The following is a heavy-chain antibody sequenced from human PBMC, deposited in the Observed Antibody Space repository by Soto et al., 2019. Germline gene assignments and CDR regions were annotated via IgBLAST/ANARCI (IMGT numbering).Heavy chain of an antibody. CDR3: ARDYSQYYFDY. CDR2: IWYDGSNK. Sequence: VAVIWYDGSNKYYADSVKGRFTISRDNSKNTLYLQMNSLRAEDTAVYYCARDYSQYYFDYWGQGTLVTVSS. V-gene: IGHV3-33*01. D-gene: IGHD6-13*01. J-gene: IGHJ4*02.